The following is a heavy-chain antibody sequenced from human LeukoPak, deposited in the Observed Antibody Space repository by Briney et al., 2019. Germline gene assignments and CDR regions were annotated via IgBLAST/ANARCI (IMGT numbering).Heavy chain of an antibody. Sequence: GGSLRLSCAASGFTFRRYEMNWVRQAPGRGLEWISYISTSARTIYYADSVKGRFTISRDNAKNSLYLQMNSLRAEDTAVYYCARGPYSSGSSADYWGQGTLVTVSS. CDR2: ISTSARTI. V-gene: IGHV3-48*03. J-gene: IGHJ4*02. CDR3: ARGPYSSGSSADY. CDR1: GFTFRRYE. D-gene: IGHD6-19*01.